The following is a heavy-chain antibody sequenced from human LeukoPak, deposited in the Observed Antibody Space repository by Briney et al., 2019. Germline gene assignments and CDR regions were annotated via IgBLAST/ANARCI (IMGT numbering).Heavy chain of an antibody. CDR2: IYSGGST. Sequence: GGSLRLSCAASGFTFSSYAMSWVRQAPGKGLEWVSVIYSGGSTYYADSVKGRFTISRDNSKNTLYLQMNSLRAEDTAVYYCARDLKSTSYWGQGTLVTVSS. V-gene: IGHV3-53*01. CDR3: ARDLKSTSY. J-gene: IGHJ4*02. D-gene: IGHD5/OR15-5a*01. CDR1: GFTFSSYA.